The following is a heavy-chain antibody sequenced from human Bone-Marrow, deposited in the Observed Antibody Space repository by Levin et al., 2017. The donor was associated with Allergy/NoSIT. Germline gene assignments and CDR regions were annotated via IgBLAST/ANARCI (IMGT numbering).Heavy chain of an antibody. D-gene: IGHD4-17*01. CDR3: ARGRNYGDYRDLDP. CDR1: GGSIDNYY. V-gene: IGHV4-59*12. Sequence: SETLSLTCSVSGGSIDNYYWNWFRQATGKGLEWMGYISHSGTTYYNPSLKTRVAISVDRSLNQFSLRLTSVTAADTAVYYCARGRNYGDYRDLDPWGQGTLVTVSS. J-gene: IGHJ5*02. CDR2: ISHSGTT.